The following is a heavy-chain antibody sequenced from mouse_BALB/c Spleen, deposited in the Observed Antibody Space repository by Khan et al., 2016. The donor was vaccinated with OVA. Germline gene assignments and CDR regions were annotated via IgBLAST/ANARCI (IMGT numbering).Heavy chain of an antibody. V-gene: IGHV2-3*01. CDR1: GFSFTNYG. CDR2: IWGDGST. Sequence: VQLKESGPGLVAPSQSLSITCTVSGFSFTNYGVSWVRQPPGKGLEWLGIIWGDGSTNYHSALRSRLSISKDDSRSQVFLKLNSLQTDDTATYYCTKGGTYFGGYVDVWGAGTTVTVSS. J-gene: IGHJ1*01. D-gene: IGHD4-1*01. CDR3: TKGGTYFGGYVDV.